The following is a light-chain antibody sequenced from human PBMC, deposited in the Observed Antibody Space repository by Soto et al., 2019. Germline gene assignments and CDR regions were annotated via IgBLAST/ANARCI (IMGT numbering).Light chain of an antibody. CDR3: QHYKNWPPWT. V-gene: IGKV3-15*01. CDR2: DAS. J-gene: IGKJ1*01. Sequence: EVVLTQSPATPSVSPGAGATLSCRASQSVGSNLAWYQQKPGQTPRVLIYDASTRATGVPARFSGSGSGTEFTLTISSLQSEDFAVYYCQHYKNWPPWTFGQGTKGDIK. CDR1: QSVGSN.